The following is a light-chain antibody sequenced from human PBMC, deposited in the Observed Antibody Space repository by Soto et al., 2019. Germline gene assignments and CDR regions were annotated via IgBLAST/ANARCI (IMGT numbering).Light chain of an antibody. CDR2: AAS. Sequence: ILMTQSPSSLSAFVGDRVTITCRASQDIGNFLAWYQQKPGKVPKLLIYAASTLQSGVPSRSSGSGSGTDFTLTISSLQPEDVATYYCQKCKVAPFTFGGGTKVEIK. J-gene: IGKJ4*01. CDR3: QKCKVAPFT. V-gene: IGKV1-27*01. CDR1: QDIGNF.